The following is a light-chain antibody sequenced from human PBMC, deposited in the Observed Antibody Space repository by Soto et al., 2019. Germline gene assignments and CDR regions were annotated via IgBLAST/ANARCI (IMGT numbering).Light chain of an antibody. CDR3: PSYVGHAIRV. CDR1: SSDVGAYKY. Sequence: QSALTQPPSASGSPGQSVTISCTGTSSDVGAYKYVSWYQQYPGKAPKLMIYEGTKRPSGVPDRLSASKSGNTASLTVSGLQPEDEADYYFPSYVGHAIRVFGGGTQLTVL. CDR2: EGT. J-gene: IGLJ3*02. V-gene: IGLV2-8*01.